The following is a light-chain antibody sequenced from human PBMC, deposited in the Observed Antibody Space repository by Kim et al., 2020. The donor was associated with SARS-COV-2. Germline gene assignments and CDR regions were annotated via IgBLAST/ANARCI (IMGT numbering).Light chain of an antibody. CDR2: QDT. CDR1: KLGDKY. V-gene: IGLV3-1*01. Sequence: SVYPGQTASITCSGDKLGDKYACWYHQKPGQSPVLLIYQDTKRPSGIPERISGSNSGNTATLTISGTQAMDEADYYCQAWDRGTVIFGGGTQLTVL. J-gene: IGLJ2*01. CDR3: QAWDRGTVI.